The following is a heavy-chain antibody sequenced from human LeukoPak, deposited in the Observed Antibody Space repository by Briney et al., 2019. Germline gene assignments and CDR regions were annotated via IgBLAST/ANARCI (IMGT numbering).Heavy chain of an antibody. CDR1: GYTFTSYG. D-gene: IGHD1-1*01. CDR3: ARGATYYFDY. Sequence: ASVKVSRKASGYTFTSYGISWVRQAPGQGLEWMGWINPNSGGTDYAQKFQGRVTMTRDTSISTAYMELSRLRSDDTAVYYCARGATYYFDYWGQGTLVTVSS. V-gene: IGHV1-2*02. J-gene: IGHJ4*02. CDR2: INPNSGGT.